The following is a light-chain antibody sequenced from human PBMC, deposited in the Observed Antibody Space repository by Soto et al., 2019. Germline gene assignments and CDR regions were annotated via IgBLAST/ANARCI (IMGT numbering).Light chain of an antibody. J-gene: IGLJ3*02. CDR2: YND. CDR3: ATWADSLTGPGCSAV. Sequence: QSVLTQPPSASETPGQRVTISSSGRCNIGNNCLWWYQPFPGTAPKLLISYNDQRPSGVRDRFSGAKSGTSGSPAITGLRSEDGADYYCATWADSLTGPGCSAVFGGGTKLTVL. V-gene: IGLV1-47*02. CDR1: CNIGNNC.